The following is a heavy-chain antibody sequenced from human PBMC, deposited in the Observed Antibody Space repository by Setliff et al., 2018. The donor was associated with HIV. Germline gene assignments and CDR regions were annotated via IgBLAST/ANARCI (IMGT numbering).Heavy chain of an antibody. CDR2: IYYTGIP. V-gene: IGHV4-59*11. CDR3: ARVARVHPFDP. CDR1: GGSMNSHY. Sequence: SETLSITCSVFGGSMNSHYWSWIRQPPGKGLEWIGLIYYTGIPTYNTSLKSRVTMSVDRSKNQFSLRLTSVTAADTAMYYCARVARVHPFDPWGQGTLVTVSS. J-gene: IGHJ5*02.